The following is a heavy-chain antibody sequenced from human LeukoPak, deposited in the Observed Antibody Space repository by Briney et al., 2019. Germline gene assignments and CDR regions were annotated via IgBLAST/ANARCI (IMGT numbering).Heavy chain of an antibody. V-gene: IGHV1-2*06. Sequence: GASVKVSCKASGYTFTGYYMHWVRQAPGQGLEWMGRINPNSGITNYAQKFQGRVTMTRDTSISTAYMELSRLRSDDTAVYNCGRGITMVREYIAIDYWGQGTPVTVSS. J-gene: IGHJ4*01. D-gene: IGHD3-10*01. CDR1: GYTFTGYY. CDR3: GRGITMVREYIAIDY. CDR2: INPNSGIT.